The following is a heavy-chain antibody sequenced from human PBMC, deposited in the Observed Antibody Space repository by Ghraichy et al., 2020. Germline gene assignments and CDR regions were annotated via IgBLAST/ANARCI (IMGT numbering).Heavy chain of an antibody. Sequence: GESLNISCKGSGYSFTSYWIGWVRQMPGKGLEWMGIIYPGDSYTRYSPSFQGQVTISADKSISTAYLQWSSLKASDTAMYYCARQIGNYYYGMDVWGQGTTVTVSS. CDR3: ARQIGNYYYGMDV. V-gene: IGHV5-51*01. D-gene: IGHD1-26*01. CDR2: IYPGDSYT. CDR1: GYSFTSYW. J-gene: IGHJ6*02.